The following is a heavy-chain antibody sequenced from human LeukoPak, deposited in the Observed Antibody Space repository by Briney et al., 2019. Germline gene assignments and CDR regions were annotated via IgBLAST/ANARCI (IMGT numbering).Heavy chain of an antibody. CDR1: GYTFTSYY. D-gene: IGHD1-1*01. V-gene: IGHV1-46*01. CDR3: AVEQNWNDGGNWFDP. CDR2: FNPSGGST. Sequence: ASVKVSCKASGYTFTSYYMHWVRQAPGQGLEWMGIFNPSGGSTSYAQKFQGRVTMTRDMSTSTVYMELSSLRSEDTAVYYCAVEQNWNDGGNWFDPWGQGTLVTVSS. J-gene: IGHJ5*02.